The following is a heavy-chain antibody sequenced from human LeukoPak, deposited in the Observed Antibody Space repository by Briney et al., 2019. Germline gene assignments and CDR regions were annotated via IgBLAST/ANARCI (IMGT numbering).Heavy chain of an antibody. CDR1: GFTFSSYA. CDR3: AKLGVALATSESYFDY. D-gene: IGHD5-24*01. CDR2: ISGSGGST. J-gene: IGHJ4*02. Sequence: GGSLRLYCAASGFTFSSYAMSWVRQAPGKGLEWVSAISGSGGSTYYADSVKGRFTISRDNSKNTLYLQMNSLRAEDTAVYYCAKLGVALATSESYFDYWGQGTLVTVSS. V-gene: IGHV3-23*01.